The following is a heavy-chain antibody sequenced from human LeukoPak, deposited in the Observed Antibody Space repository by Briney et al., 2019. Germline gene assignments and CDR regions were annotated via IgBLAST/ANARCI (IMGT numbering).Heavy chain of an antibody. CDR1: GGSISSSSYY. V-gene: IGHV4-39*01. Sequence: SETLSLTCTVSGGSISSSSYYWGWIRQPPGKGLEWIGSIYYSGSTYYNPSLESRVTISVDTSKNQFSLKLSSVTAADTAVYYCARQSGPYASRGFDYWGQGTLVTVSS. CDR2: IYYSGST. CDR3: ARQSGPYASRGFDY. D-gene: IGHD2-2*01. J-gene: IGHJ4*02.